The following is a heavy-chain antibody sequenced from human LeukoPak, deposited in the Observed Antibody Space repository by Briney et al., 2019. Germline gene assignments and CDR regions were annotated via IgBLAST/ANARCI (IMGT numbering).Heavy chain of an antibody. CDR3: ARDPRTIVGASYWYFDL. Sequence: PSETLSLTCTVSGAAVSSYYWSWIRQPPGKGLEWIGFIYYSGSTNYDPSLKSRVTISVDTSKNQFSLKLNSVTAADAAVHYCARDPRTIVGASYWYFDLWGRGTLVTVSS. J-gene: IGHJ2*01. V-gene: IGHV4-59*02. CDR1: GAAVSSYY. CDR2: IYYSGST. D-gene: IGHD1-26*01.